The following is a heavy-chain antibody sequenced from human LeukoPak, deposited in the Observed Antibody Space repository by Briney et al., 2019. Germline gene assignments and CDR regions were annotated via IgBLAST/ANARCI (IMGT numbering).Heavy chain of an antibody. J-gene: IGHJ5*02. Sequence: ASVKVSCKASGYTFTGYYMHLVRQAPGQGLEWIGWINPNSGGTNYAQKFQGRVTMTRDTSISTAYMELSRLRSDDTAVYYCARVSPVGATAGGWFDPWGQGTLVTVYS. CDR2: INPNSGGT. CDR1: GYTFTGYY. CDR3: ARVSPVGATAGGWFDP. V-gene: IGHV1-2*02. D-gene: IGHD1-26*01.